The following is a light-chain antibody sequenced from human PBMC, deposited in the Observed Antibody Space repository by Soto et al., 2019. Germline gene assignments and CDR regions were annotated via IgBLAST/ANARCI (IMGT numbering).Light chain of an antibody. CDR1: QSINKW. CDR2: DAS. J-gene: IGKJ4*01. V-gene: IGKV1-5*01. Sequence: DIQMTQSPSTLSSSIVDIVTITWRASQSINKWLAWHQQKPGKAPKLLIYDASSLQSGVPPRFSGSGSGTEFTLTISSLQPDDFATYYCQQLRLYPSTFGGGTKVDIK. CDR3: QQLRLYPST.